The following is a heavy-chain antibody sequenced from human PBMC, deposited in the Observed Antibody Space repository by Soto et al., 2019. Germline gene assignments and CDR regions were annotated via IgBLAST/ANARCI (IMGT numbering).Heavy chain of an antibody. CDR2: IYYSGST. CDR1: GGSISSYY. D-gene: IGHD5-18*01. Sequence: SETLSLTCTVSGGSISSYYWSWIRQPPGKGLEWIGYIYYSGSTNYNPPLKSRVTISVDTSKNQFSLKLSSVTAADTAVYYCARGGYSYGPGPNYYYYYGMDVWGQGTTVTVSS. J-gene: IGHJ6*02. CDR3: ARGGYSYGPGPNYYYYYGMDV. V-gene: IGHV4-59*01.